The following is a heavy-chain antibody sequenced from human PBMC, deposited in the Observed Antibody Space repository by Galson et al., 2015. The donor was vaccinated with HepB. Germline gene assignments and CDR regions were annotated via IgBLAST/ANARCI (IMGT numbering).Heavy chain of an antibody. CDR3: ARRLNRRGVHPFDH. D-gene: IGHD3-10*01. CDR1: GYMFTNWW. V-gene: IGHV5-10-1*01. CDR2: IDPSDSYI. Sequence: QSGAEVKKPGESLKISCRASGYMFTNWWLSWVRLVPGKGLEWMGRIDPSDSYINYSPSFEGHVTISADTSTKTIYLQWSGLKASDSAIYYCARRLNRRGVHPFDHWGQGTLVIVSS. J-gene: IGHJ4*02.